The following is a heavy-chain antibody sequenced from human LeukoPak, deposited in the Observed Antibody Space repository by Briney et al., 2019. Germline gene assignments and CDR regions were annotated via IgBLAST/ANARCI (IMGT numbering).Heavy chain of an antibody. Sequence: GGSLRLSCAASGFTFSSYGMTWVRQAPGKGLEWVSAISGSDAGTYYADSVKGRFTISRDNSKNTLYLQMNRLRAEDTAVYYCAKGSRGSCSRTYCYPFDYWGRGTLVTVSS. CDR3: AKGSRGSCSRTYCYPFDY. CDR2: ISGSDAGT. V-gene: IGHV3-23*01. J-gene: IGHJ4*02. D-gene: IGHD2-2*01. CDR1: GFTFSSYG.